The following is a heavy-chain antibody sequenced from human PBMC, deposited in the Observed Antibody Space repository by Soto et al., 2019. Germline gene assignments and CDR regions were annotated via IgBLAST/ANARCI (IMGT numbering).Heavy chain of an antibody. V-gene: IGHV1-18*01. J-gene: IGHJ4*02. D-gene: IGHD1-26*01. CDR1: GYTFTNYG. Sequence: GASVKVSCKPSGYTFTNYGISWVRQAPGQGLEWMGWISTFNGNTKYAQKFQGRVTLTTDTSTSTAYMELRSLRYDDTAVYYCARDAGGGSYLAYWGQGTLVTVSS. CDR2: ISTFNGNT. CDR3: ARDAGGGSYLAY.